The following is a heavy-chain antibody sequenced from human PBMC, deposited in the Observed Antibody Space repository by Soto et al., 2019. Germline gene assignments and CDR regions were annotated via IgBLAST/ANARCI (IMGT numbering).Heavy chain of an antibody. J-gene: IGHJ6*02. D-gene: IGHD2-15*01. Sequence: PGGSRRSSGAASGFTFSGYFMAWIRRAPGKGLQWLSYMSSSGSKIFYSDSVKGRFTISRYTAKYTLYVQLNRLTVEDTAVYYCARARPDIVQLVGGTPGYYGMEVWGQGTTVTVSS. CDR1: GFTFSGYF. CDR3: ARARPDIVQLVGGTPGYYGMEV. CDR2: MSSSGSKI. V-gene: IGHV3-11*01.